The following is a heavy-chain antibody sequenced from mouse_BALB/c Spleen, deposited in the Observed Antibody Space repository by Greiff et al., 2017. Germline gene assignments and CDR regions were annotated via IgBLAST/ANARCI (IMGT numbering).Heavy chain of an antibody. J-gene: IGHJ3*01. CDR1: GFTFSDYY. CDR3: ARDGHGAWFAY. Sequence: EVQLVESGGGLEKPGGSLKLSCAASGFTFSDYYMYWVRQTPEKRLEWVATISDGGSYTYYPDSVKGRFTISRDNAKNNLYLQMSSLKSEDTAMYYCARDGHGAWFAYWGQGTLVTVSA. V-gene: IGHV5-4*02. CDR2: ISDGGSYT.